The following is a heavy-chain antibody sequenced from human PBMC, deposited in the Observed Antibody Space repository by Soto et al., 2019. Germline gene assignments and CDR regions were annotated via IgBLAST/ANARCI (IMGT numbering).Heavy chain of an antibody. Sequence: SVKVSCKASGYTFTSYRINWVRQAPGQGLEWMGGIVPIYRTADSAQEFQGRVTITADESARTAYMELRSLKSRDTAVYYCVRDSGAKLSSSWGQRTLLTVSS. CDR2: IVPIYRTA. V-gene: IGHV1-69*13. CDR1: GYTFTSYR. CDR3: VRDSGAKLSSS. D-gene: IGHD6-13*01. J-gene: IGHJ4*02.